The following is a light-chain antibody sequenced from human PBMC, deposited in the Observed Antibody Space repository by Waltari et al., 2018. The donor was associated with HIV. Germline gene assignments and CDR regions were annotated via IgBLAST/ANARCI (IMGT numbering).Light chain of an antibody. CDR2: RNN. CDR3: AAWGDNLSGPVL. CDR1: SSN. V-gene: IGLV1-47*01. J-gene: IGLJ2*01. Sequence: QSVLTQPPSASGTPGQRVTISCSGSSSNVHWYQKFPGTAPKLLIYRNNQRPSGVPDRFSGSKSGTSASLAISGLRSEDEADYYCAAWGDNLSGPVLVGGGTKLTVL.